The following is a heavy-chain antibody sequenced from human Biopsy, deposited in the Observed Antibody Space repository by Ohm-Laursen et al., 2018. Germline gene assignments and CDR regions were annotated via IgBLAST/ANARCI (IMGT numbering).Heavy chain of an antibody. CDR3: ATDDYGGDSAY. Sequence: SLRLSCAASGFTFSNFNMNWFRQAPGEGLEWVSYISSSSESIYYADSVRGRFTVSRDNAQNSMYLQMNSLRADDTAVYYCATDDYGGDSAYWGQGTLVTVSS. D-gene: IGHD4-23*01. J-gene: IGHJ4*02. CDR1: GFTFSNFN. V-gene: IGHV3-48*01. CDR2: ISSSSESI.